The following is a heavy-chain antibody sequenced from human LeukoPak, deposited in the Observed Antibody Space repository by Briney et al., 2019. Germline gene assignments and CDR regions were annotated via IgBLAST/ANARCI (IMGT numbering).Heavy chain of an antibody. CDR2: ISNDGSNK. Sequence: GGSLRLSCAASGFTFTTYAMHWVRQAPGKGLEWVAVISNDGSNKYYADSVKGRFTISRDTSRNTLYLQMNSLRAEDTAVYYCARGGRKGLFRTTVTTRTYFDYWGQGALVTVSS. CDR1: GFTFTTYA. D-gene: IGHD4-11*01. J-gene: IGHJ4*02. CDR3: ARGGRKGLFRTTVTTRTYFDY. V-gene: IGHV3-30*04.